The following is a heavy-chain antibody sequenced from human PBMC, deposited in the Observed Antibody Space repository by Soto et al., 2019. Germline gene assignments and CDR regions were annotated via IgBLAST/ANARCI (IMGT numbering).Heavy chain of an antibody. CDR3: ARDPYYYDSSGYSGASAY. CDR2: ISAYNGNT. V-gene: IGHV1-18*04. D-gene: IGHD3-22*01. J-gene: IGHJ4*02. Sequence: QVQLVQSGAEVKKPGASVKVSCKASGYTFTSYGISWVRQAPGQGLEWMGWISAYNGNTNYAQKLQGRVTMTTDTSTSTAYMELRSLRSDDTAVYYCARDPYYYDSSGYSGASAYWGQGTLVTVSS. CDR1: GYTFTSYG.